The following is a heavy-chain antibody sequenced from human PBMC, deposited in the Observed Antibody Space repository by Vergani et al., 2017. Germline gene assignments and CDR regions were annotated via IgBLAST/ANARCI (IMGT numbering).Heavy chain of an antibody. CDR3: AREAYCGGDCYPESFDI. Sequence: EVQLVESGGGLVKPGGSLRLSCAASGFTFSSYSMNWVRQAPGKGLDGVSSISSSSSYIYYADSVKGRFTISRDNAKNSLYLQMNSLRAEDTAVYYCAREAYCGGDCYPESFDIWGQGTMVTVSS. D-gene: IGHD2-21*02. V-gene: IGHV3-21*01. J-gene: IGHJ3*02. CDR2: ISSSSSYI. CDR1: GFTFSSYS.